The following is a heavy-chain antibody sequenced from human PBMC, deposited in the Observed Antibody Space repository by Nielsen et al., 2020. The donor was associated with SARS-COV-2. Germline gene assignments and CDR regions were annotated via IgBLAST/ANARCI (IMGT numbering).Heavy chain of an antibody. V-gene: IGHV1-18*01. D-gene: IGHD6-19*01. J-gene: IGHJ3*02. Sequence: ASVKVSCKASGYTFTSYGISWVRQAPGQGLEWMGWISAYNGNTNYAQTLQGRVTMTRDTATSTVYMELSSLTSDDTAVYYCARGGVRSGWSYDAFDIWGQGTMVTVSS. CDR3: ARGGVRSGWSYDAFDI. CDR2: ISAYNGNT. CDR1: GYTFTSYG.